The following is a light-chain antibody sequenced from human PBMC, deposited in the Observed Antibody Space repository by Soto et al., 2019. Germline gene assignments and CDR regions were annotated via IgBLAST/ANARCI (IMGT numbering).Light chain of an antibody. Sequence: QSVLTQPASVSGSPGQSITISCTGSSSGIGAHNYVSWFQQYPGKAPKLIISEVSNRPSGVSNRFSGSKSGTAASLTISGLQTEDEADYFCFSFTTDWTHVFGTGTKVTVL. J-gene: IGLJ1*01. CDR3: FSFTTDWTHV. CDR1: SSGIGAHNY. V-gene: IGLV2-14*01. CDR2: EVS.